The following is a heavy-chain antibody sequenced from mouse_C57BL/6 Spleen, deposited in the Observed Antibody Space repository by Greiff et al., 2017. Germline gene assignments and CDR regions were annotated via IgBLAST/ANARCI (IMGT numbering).Heavy chain of an antibody. CDR3: VRNGYYAMDY. Sequence: GGGLVQPKGSLKLSCAASGFSFNTYAMNWVRQAPGKGLEWVARIRSKSNNYATYYAASVKDRFTISRDDSESMLYLQMNNLKTEDTAMYYCVRNGYYAMDYWGQGTSVTVSS. J-gene: IGHJ4*01. CDR2: IRSKSNNYAT. CDR1: GFSFNTYA. V-gene: IGHV10-1*01.